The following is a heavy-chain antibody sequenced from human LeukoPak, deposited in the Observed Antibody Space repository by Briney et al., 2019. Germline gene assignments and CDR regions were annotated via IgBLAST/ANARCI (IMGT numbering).Heavy chain of an antibody. V-gene: IGHV3-21*01. J-gene: IGHJ6*02. Sequence: GGSLRLSCAASGFTFSSYSMNWVRQAPGKGLEWASSISSSSSYIYYADSVKGRFTISRDNAKNSLYLQMNSLRAEDTAVHYCARGRTEYYDILTGYYPTGGMYVWGQGTTVTVSS. CDR3: ARGRTEYYDILTGYYPTGGMYV. D-gene: IGHD3-9*01. CDR1: GFTFSSYS. CDR2: ISSSSSYI.